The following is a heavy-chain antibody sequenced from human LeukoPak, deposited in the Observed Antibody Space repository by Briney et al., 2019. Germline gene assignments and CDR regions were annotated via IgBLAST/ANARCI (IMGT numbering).Heavy chain of an antibody. CDR3: ARALESTYYYDTSGYGGAFDI. D-gene: IGHD3-22*01. V-gene: IGHV4-4*07. CDR1: GGSISSYY. CDR2: IYTSGST. J-gene: IGHJ3*02. Sequence: SETLSLTCTVSGGSISSYYWSWIRQPAGKGLEWIGRIYTSGSTNYNPSLKSRVTMSVDTSKNQFSLKLSSVTAADTAVYYCARALESTYYYDTSGYGGAFDIWGQGTMVTVSS.